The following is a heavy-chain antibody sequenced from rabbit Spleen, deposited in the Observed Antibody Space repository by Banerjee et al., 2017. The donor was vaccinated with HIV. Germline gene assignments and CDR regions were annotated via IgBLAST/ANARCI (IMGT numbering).Heavy chain of an antibody. J-gene: IGHJ4*01. V-gene: IGHV1S40*01. Sequence: QSLEESGGDLVKPGASLTLTCTASGVSFSSSSYMCWVRQAPGKGPEWIACIAAGVSGTTYYATWAKGRFTISNPSSTTVTLQMTSLTAADTATYFCTRNFGLWGQGTLVTVS. CDR3: TRNFGL. CDR2: IAAGVSGTT. CDR1: GVSFSSSSY.